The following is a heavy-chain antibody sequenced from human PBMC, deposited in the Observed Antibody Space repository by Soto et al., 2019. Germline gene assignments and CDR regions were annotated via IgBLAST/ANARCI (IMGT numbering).Heavy chain of an antibody. CDR1: GGSISSGGYY. V-gene: IGHV4-31*03. CDR2: IYYSGST. D-gene: IGHD5-18*01. Sequence: PSETLSLTCTVSGGSISSGGYYWSWIRQHPGKGLEWIGYIYYSGSTYYNPSLKSRVTISVDTSKNQFSLKLSSVAAADTAVYYCARGHRFMMGHDDTAMGPFDYWGQGTLVTVSS. CDR3: ARGHRFMMGHDDTAMGPFDY. J-gene: IGHJ4*02.